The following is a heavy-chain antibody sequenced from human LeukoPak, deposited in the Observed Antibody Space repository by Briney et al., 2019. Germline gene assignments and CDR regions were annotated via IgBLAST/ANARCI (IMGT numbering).Heavy chain of an antibody. CDR2: IYHSGST. CDR3: ARKRGYSYGYRGPNNWFDP. J-gene: IGHJ5*02. Sequence: SSETLSLTCTVSGYSISSGYYWGWIRQPPGKGLEWIGSIYHSGSTNYNPSLKSRVTISVDTSKNQFSLKLSSVTAADTAVYYCARKRGYSYGYRGPNNWFDPWGQGTLVTVSS. CDR1: GYSISSGYY. D-gene: IGHD5-18*01. V-gene: IGHV4-38-2*02.